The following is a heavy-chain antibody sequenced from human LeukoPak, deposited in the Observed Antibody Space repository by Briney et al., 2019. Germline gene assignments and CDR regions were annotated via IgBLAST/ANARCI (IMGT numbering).Heavy chain of an antibody. CDR1: GYKLTYYG. Sequence: SSVKVSRKTSGYKLTYYGVRWVRQAPGQGLEWMGWINAYNGDRNYAPTLQGRLTLTTDTFTSTAYMELRTLISDDTAVYYCARDITQTRDYWGQGTQVTVSS. CDR2: INAYNGDR. D-gene: IGHD1-14*01. J-gene: IGHJ4*02. V-gene: IGHV1-18*01. CDR3: ARDITQTRDY.